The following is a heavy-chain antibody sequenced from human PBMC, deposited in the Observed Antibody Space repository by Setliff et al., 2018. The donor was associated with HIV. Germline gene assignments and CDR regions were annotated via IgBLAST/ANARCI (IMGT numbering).Heavy chain of an antibody. J-gene: IGHJ5*01. CDR3: ARDQGRPTGSWWDQASSWYLDS. CDR1: DDPISSYY. D-gene: IGHD6-13*01. Sequence: PSETLSLTCYVTDDPISSYYWSWVRQPAGKGLEWIGRLYVSGDTNYNPSLKSRVTMSLDTSKKHFSLNLKSVTAADTAIYFCARDQGRPTGSWWDQASSWYLDSWGQGVLVTVSS. V-gene: IGHV4-4*07. CDR2: LYVSGDT.